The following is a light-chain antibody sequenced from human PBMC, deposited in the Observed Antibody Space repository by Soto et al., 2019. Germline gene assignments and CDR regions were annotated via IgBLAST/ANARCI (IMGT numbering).Light chain of an antibody. Sequence: EIVLTQSPGTLSLSPGERATLSCRASQSVPRSYLAWYQQKPGQAPRLLIYGTSSRATGIPDRFSGSGSGTDFTLTISRLEPEEFAVFYCQQYGSSITFGQGTRLAIK. CDR2: GTS. J-gene: IGKJ5*01. CDR1: QSVPRSY. CDR3: QQYGSSIT. V-gene: IGKV3-20*01.